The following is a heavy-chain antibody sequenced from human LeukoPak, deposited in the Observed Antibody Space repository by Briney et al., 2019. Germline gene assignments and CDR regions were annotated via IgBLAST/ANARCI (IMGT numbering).Heavy chain of an antibody. Sequence: PGGSLRLSCAASRFTFNSYDMSWVRQAPGRGLEWVSVISSSGGATYYADSVKGRFTISRDTSKNTLFLQMNSLRAEDTAVYYCARVGRVTTPRYSDYWGQGTTVTVSS. V-gene: IGHV3-23*01. J-gene: IGHJ4*03. CDR2: ISSSGGAT. D-gene: IGHD4-17*01. CDR1: RFTFNSYD. CDR3: ARVGRVTTPRYSDY.